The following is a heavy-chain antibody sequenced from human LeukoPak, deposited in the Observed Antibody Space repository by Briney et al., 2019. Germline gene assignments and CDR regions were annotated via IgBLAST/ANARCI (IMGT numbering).Heavy chain of an antibody. CDR2: IKQDGSEK. D-gene: IGHD6-19*01. V-gene: IGHV3-7*01. CDR1: GFTFSTYS. Sequence: GGSLRLSCAASGFTFSTYSMSWVRQAPGKGLEWVANIKQDGSEKYYVDSVKGRFTISRDNAKNSLYLQMNSLRAEDTAVYYCVSSGWSFDYWGQGTLVTVSS. J-gene: IGHJ4*02. CDR3: VSSGWSFDY.